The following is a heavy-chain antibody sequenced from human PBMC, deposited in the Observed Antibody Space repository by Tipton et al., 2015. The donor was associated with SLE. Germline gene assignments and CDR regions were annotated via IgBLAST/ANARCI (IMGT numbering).Heavy chain of an antibody. J-gene: IGHJ4*02. CDR3: ARGVLRPFDY. Sequence: TLSLTCAVYGGSFSGYYWSWIRQPPGKGLECIGEINHSGSTNYNPSLKSRVTISVDTSKNQFSLKLTSVTAADTAVYYCARGVLRPFDYWGQGTLVTVSS. D-gene: IGHD1-1*01. V-gene: IGHV4-34*01. CDR2: INHSGST. CDR1: GGSFSGYY.